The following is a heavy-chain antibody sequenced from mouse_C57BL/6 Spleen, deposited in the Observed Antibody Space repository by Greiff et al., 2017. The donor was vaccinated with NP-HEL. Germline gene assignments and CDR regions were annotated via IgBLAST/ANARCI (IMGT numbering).Heavy chain of an antibody. CDR3: ARWIQWGAMDY. J-gene: IGHJ4*01. D-gene: IGHD1-3*01. V-gene: IGHV1-82*01. CDR2: IYPGDGDT. Sequence: QVQLQQSGPELVKPGASVKISCKASGYAFSSSWMNWVKQRPGKGLEWIGRIYPGDGDTNYNGKFKGKATLTADKSSSTAYMQLSSLTSEDSAVYFCARWIQWGAMDYWGQGTSVTVSS. CDR1: GYAFSSSW.